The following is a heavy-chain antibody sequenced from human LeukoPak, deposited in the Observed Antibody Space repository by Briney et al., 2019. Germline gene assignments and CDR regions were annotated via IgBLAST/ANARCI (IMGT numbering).Heavy chain of an antibody. J-gene: IGHJ3*02. CDR2: IYSGGNT. CDR3: ARDLGRDSFDI. CDR1: GFTVSSIH. Sequence: PGGSLRLSCAASGFTVSSIHMRWVRQAPGEGLEWVSVIYSGGNTYYADSVKGRFTISRDNSKNTLYLQMNNLRAEDTAVYYCARDLGRDSFDIWGQGTKVTVSS. V-gene: IGHV3-53*01. D-gene: IGHD2-15*01.